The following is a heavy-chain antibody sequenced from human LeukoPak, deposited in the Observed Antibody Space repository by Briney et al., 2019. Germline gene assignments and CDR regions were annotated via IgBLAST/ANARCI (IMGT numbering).Heavy chain of an antibody. V-gene: IGHV3-23*01. CDR1: GFTFSSYA. J-gene: IGHJ5*02. CDR3: AKDSYSSSWYEVGDNWFDP. CDR2: VCGSGGST. Sequence: WGSLRLSCAASGFTFSSYAMSWVRQAPGKGLEWVSAVCGSGGSTYYADSVKGRFTISRDNSKNTLYLQMNSLRAEDTAVYYCAKDSYSSSWYEVGDNWFDPWGQGTLVTVSS. D-gene: IGHD6-13*01.